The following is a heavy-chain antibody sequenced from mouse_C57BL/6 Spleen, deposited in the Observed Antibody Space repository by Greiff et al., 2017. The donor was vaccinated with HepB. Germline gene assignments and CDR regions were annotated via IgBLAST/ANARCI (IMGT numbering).Heavy chain of an antibody. CDR3: ARNWDGHYAMDY. V-gene: IGHV1-64*01. CDR2: IHPNSGST. Sequence: QVQLKQPGAELVKPGASVKLSCKASGYTFTSYWMHWVKQRPGQGLEWIGMIHPNSGSTKYNEKFKSKATLTVDKSSSTAYMQLSSLTSEDSAVYYCARNWDGHYAMDYWGQGTSVTVSS. J-gene: IGHJ4*01. CDR1: GYTFTSYW. D-gene: IGHD4-1*01.